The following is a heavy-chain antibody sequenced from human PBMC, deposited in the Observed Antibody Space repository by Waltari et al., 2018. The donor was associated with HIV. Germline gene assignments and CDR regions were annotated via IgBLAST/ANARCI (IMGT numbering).Heavy chain of an antibody. CDR1: GYTFTSYD. CDR3: ARALGRGYCSSTSCFFDY. J-gene: IGHJ4*02. CDR2: MNPNSGNT. V-gene: IGHV1-8*01. Sequence: QVQLVQSGAEVTKPGASVKVSCKASGYTFTSYDINWVRQAPGQRLEWMGWMNPNSGNTGYAQKFQGRVTMTRDTSISTAYMELSSLRSDDTAVYYCARALGRGYCSSTSCFFDYWGQGPLVTVSS. D-gene: IGHD2-2*01.